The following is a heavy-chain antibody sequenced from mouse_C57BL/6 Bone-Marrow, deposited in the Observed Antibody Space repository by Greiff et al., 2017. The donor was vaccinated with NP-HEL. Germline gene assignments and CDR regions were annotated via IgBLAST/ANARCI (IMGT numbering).Heavy chain of an antibody. CDR1: GYTFTSYW. CDR3: ARSDWPHYYAMDY. D-gene: IGHD4-1*01. V-gene: IGHV1-64*01. CDR2: IHPNSGST. Sequence: QVQLKQPGAELVKPGASVKLSCKASGYTFTSYWMHWVKQRPGQGLEWIGMIHPNSGSTNYNEKFKSKATLTVDKSSSTAYMQLSSLTSEDSAVYYCARSDWPHYYAMDYWGQGTSVTVSS. J-gene: IGHJ4*01.